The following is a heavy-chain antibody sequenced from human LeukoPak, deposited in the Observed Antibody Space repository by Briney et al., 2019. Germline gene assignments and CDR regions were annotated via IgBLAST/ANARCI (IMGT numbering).Heavy chain of an antibody. V-gene: IGHV3-74*01. D-gene: IGHD4-17*01. CDR2: INSDGSST. CDR3: ARDLDNGDYGY. J-gene: IGHJ4*02. Sequence: PGGSLRLSCAASGFTFSSYWMHWVRQAPGKGLVWVSRINSDGSSTSYADSVKGRFTISRDNAKNTLYLQMNSLTVEDTAVYYCARDLDNGDYGYWGQGTLVTVSS. CDR1: GFTFSSYW.